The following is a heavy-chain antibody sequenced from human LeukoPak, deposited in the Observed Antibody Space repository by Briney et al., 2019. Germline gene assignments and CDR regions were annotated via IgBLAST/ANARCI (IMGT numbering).Heavy chain of an antibody. D-gene: IGHD5-12*01. J-gene: IGHJ4*02. V-gene: IGHV1-58*01. CDR2: IVVGSGNT. Sequence: ASVKVSCKASGFTFTSSAVQWVRQARGQRLEWIGWIVVGSGNTNYAQEFQGRVTITRDTSASTAYMELSSLRSEDMAVYYCARGSGYDYQNFDYWGQGTLVTVSS. CDR1: GFTFTSSA. CDR3: ARGSGYDYQNFDY.